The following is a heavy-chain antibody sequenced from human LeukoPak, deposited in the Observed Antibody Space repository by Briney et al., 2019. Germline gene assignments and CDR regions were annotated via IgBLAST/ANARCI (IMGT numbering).Heavy chain of an antibody. CDR2: IITIFGTA. CDR1: GGTFSSYA. V-gene: IGHV1-69*13. J-gene: IGHJ4*02. Sequence: SVKVSCKSSGGTFSSYAISWVRQAPGQGLEWMGGIITIFGTANYAQKFQGRVTITADESTSTAYMELSSLRSEATAVYYCAREVGGPDWGQGTLVTVSS. CDR3: AREVGGPD.